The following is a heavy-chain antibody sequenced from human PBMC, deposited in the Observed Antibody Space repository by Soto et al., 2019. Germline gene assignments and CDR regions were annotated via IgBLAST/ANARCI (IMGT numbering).Heavy chain of an antibody. D-gene: IGHD3-3*01. CDR1: GGSISSGDYY. V-gene: IGHV4-30-4*01. Sequence: QVQLQESGPGLVKPSQTLSLTCTVSGGSISSGDYYWSWIRQPPGKGLEWIGYIYYSGSTYYNPSLKSRVTISVDTSKNQFSLKLSSVTAADTAVYYCARGGPRFLEWLGGFDYWGQGTLVTVSS. CDR2: IYYSGST. CDR3: ARGGPRFLEWLGGFDY. J-gene: IGHJ4*02.